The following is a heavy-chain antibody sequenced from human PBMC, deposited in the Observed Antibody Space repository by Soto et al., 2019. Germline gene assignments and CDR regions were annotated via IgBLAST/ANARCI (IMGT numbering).Heavy chain of an antibody. CDR3: ARESD. V-gene: IGHV1-69*10. Sequence: ASVKVSCKASGGTFSSYAISWVRQAPGQGLEWMGGINPSGGSTSYAQKFQGRVTITRDTSASTAYMELSSLRSEDTAVYYCARESDWGQGTLVTVSS. CDR2: INPSGGST. CDR1: GGTFSSYA. J-gene: IGHJ4*02.